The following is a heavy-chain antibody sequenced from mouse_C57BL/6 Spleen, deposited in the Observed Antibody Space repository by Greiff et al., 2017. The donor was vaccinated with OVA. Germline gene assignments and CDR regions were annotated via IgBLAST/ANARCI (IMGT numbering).Heavy chain of an antibody. CDR1: GFTFSDYG. D-gene: IGHD1-1*01. Sequence: EVMLVESGGGLVKPGGSLKLSCAASGFTFSDYGMHWVRQAPEKGLEWVAYISSGSSTIYYADTVKGRFTISRDNAKNTLFLQMTSLKSEDTAMYYCAREGSTFMDYWGQGTSVTVSS. CDR3: AREGSTFMDY. V-gene: IGHV5-17*01. J-gene: IGHJ4*01. CDR2: ISSGSSTI.